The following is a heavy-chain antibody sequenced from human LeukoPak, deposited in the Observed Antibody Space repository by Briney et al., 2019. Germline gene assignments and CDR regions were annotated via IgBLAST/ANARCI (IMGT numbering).Heavy chain of an antibody. J-gene: IGHJ4*02. CDR2: ISSNGGST. CDR3: ARGGGYCSGGDCYGIDY. CDR1: GFTFSSYL. D-gene: IGHD2-15*01. Sequence: GGSLRLSCAASGFTFSSYLMHCVRQGPGKGLEYVSGISSNGGSTHYANSVKGRFTISRDNSKNTLYLQMGSLRAEDMAVYYCARGGGYCSGGDCYGIDYWGQGTLVTVSS. V-gene: IGHV3-64*01.